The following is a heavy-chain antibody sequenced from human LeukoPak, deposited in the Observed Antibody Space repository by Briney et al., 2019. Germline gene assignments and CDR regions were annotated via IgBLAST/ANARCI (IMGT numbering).Heavy chain of an antibody. V-gene: IGHV3-30*18. Sequence: RGSLRLSCAASGFTFTSYAMHWVRQAPGKGLEWVAVISNDENDKKSADSVKGRFTISRDNSKNTLYLQMNSLRAEDTAVYYCAKEGTGIHFDYWGQGTLVTVSS. J-gene: IGHJ4*02. CDR1: GFTFTSYA. D-gene: IGHD1-1*01. CDR3: AKEGTGIHFDY. CDR2: ISNDENDK.